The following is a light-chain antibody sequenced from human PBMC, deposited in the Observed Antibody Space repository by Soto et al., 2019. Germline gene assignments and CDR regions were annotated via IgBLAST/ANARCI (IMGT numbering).Light chain of an antibody. CDR1: RSNIGSSA. V-gene: IGLV1-44*01. Sequence: QSVLTQPPSASGTPGQRVTISCSGSRSNIGSSAVHGFQQLPGTAPKLLIYSNNQRPSGRPSGVPDRFSGSKSDTSASLAISGLQSEDEADYYCAAWDDSLKGFVFGAGTKVTVL. CDR3: AAWDDSLKGFV. J-gene: IGLJ1*01. CDR2: SNN.